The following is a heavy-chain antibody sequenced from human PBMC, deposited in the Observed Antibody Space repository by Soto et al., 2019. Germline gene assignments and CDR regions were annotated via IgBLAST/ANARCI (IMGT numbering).Heavy chain of an antibody. Sequence: ASVKVSCKASGYTFTSYAMYWVRHAPGQRLEWMGWINAGNGNTKYSQKFQGRVTITRDTSASTAYMELSSLRSEDTAVYYCARVGVSYSSSWYPFFDYWGQGTLVTVSS. CDR3: ARVGVSYSSSWYPFFDY. CDR2: INAGNGNT. CDR1: GYTFTSYA. D-gene: IGHD6-13*01. V-gene: IGHV1-3*01. J-gene: IGHJ4*02.